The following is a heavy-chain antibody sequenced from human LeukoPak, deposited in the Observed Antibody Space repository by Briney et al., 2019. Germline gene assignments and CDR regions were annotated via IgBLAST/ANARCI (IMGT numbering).Heavy chain of an antibody. V-gene: IGHV1-18*01. J-gene: IGHJ4*02. CDR3: ARCRMITFGGVIGYDY. Sequence: ASVKVSCTASGYTFTSYGISWVRQAPGQGIEWMGWINAYNGNTNYAQKLQGRVTMTTDTSTSTAYMELRSLRSDDTAVYYCARCRMITFGGVIGYDYWGQRTLVTASS. CDR2: INAYNGNT. D-gene: IGHD3-16*02. CDR1: GYTFTSYG.